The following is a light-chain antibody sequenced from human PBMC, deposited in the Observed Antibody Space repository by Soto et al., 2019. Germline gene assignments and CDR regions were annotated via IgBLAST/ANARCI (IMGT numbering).Light chain of an antibody. CDR3: QQYDNLPLT. Sequence: EIVLTQSPGTLSPSPGERATLSCRASQSVSNNYLAWYQQKPGQAPRLLIYGASNRATGIPDRFSGSGSGTDFTFTISCLQPEDIATYYCQQYDNLPLTFGGGTKVEI. CDR1: QSVSNNY. J-gene: IGKJ4*01. V-gene: IGKV3-20*01. CDR2: GAS.